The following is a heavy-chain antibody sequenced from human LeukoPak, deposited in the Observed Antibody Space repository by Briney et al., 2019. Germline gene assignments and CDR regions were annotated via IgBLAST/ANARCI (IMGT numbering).Heavy chain of an antibody. V-gene: IGHV3-21*01. Sequence: PGGSLRLSCAASGFTFSSYSMNWVRQAPGKGLEWVSSISSGSSYIYYADSVKGRFTISRDNAKNSLYLQMNSLRAEDTAVYYCARVSGSSSQYFDYWGQGTLVTVSS. CDR1: GFTFSSYS. J-gene: IGHJ4*02. D-gene: IGHD1-26*01. CDR2: ISSGSSYI. CDR3: ARVSGSSSQYFDY.